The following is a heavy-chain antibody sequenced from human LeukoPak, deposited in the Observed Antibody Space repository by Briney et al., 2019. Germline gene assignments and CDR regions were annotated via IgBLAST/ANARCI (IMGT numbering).Heavy chain of an antibody. CDR2: IGTAGDT. CDR1: GFTFSNHA. V-gene: IGHV3-13*01. CDR3: VRQQTSHGNFDY. D-gene: IGHD1-26*01. J-gene: IGHJ4*02. Sequence: GGSLRLSCATSGFTFSNHAMHWVRQATGKGLEWVSAIGTAGDTFYPGSVKGRFTISRENAKYSLSLQINSLKAEDTAVYYCVRQQTSHGNFDYWGQGTLVTVSS.